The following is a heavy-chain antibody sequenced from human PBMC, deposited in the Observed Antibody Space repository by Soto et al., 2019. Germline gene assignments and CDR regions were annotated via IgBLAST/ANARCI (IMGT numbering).Heavy chain of an antibody. V-gene: IGHV4-30-4*01. CDR1: GGSISSGDYY. CDR3: ARDDSSGYSAY. CDR2: IYYSGST. D-gene: IGHD3-22*01. Sequence: SETLSLTCAVSGGSISSGDYYWSWIRQPPGKGLEWIGYIYYSGSTYYNPSLKSRVTISVDTSKNQFSLKLSSVTAADTAVYYCARDDSSGYSAYWGQGTLVTVSS. J-gene: IGHJ4*02.